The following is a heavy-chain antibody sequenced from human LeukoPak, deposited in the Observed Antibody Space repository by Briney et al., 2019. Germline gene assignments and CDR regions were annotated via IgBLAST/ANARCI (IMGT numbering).Heavy chain of an antibody. V-gene: IGHV3-53*01. CDR3: ARLASDSNGWYHFDN. CDR2: IHSGGST. D-gene: IGHD6-19*01. J-gene: IGHJ4*02. Sequence: GGSLRLSCAASGFIVSTNYMGWVRQAPGKGLEWVSFIHSGGSTNYADSVKGRFTISRDNSKNTLYLQMNSLRDEDTAVYCCARLASDSNGWYHFDNWGQGTLVTVSS. CDR1: GFIVSTNY.